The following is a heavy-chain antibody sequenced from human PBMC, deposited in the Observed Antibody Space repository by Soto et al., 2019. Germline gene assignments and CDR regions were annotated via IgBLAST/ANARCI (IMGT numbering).Heavy chain of an antibody. D-gene: IGHD2-2*01. CDR1: GFTFSGNA. CDR3: AKSLSTAVNYGLDV. CDR2: ISDDGDST. Sequence: PGGSLRLSCGASGFTFSGNAMTWVRQAPGKGLEWVSSISDDGDSTYYADSVKGRFAVSRDNSKNTLFLHMNSLGGEDTAVYYCAKSLSTAVNYGLDVWGQGTSVTVSS. V-gene: IGHV3-23*01. J-gene: IGHJ6*02.